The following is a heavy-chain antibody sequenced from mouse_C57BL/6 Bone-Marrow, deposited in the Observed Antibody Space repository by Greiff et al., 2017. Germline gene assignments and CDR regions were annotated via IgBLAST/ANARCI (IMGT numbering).Heavy chain of an antibody. CDR1: GFTFSDAW. CDR2: IRNKANNHAT. J-gene: IGHJ3*01. CDR3: TGVLRWAWVAY. Sequence: EVKLQESGGGLVQPGGSMKLSCAASGFTFSDAWMDWVRQSPEKGLEWVAEIRNKANNHATYYAESVKGRFSISRDDSKSSVYLKMNSLRSEDTGIYYCTGVLRWAWVAYWGQGTLVTVSA. V-gene: IGHV6-6*01. D-gene: IGHD1-1*01.